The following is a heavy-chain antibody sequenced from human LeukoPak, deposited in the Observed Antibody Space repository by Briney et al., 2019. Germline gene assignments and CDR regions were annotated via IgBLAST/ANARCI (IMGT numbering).Heavy chain of an antibody. D-gene: IGHD4-23*01. CDR3: ARTRNYGGNSDAFDI. Sequence: ASETLSLTCTVSGGSISSYYWSWIRQPPGKGLEWIGYIYYSGSTNYNPSLKSRVTISVDTSKNQFSLKLSSVTAADTAVYYCARTRNYGGNSDAFDIWGQGTMVTVSS. J-gene: IGHJ3*02. V-gene: IGHV4-59*01. CDR1: GGSISSYY. CDR2: IYYSGST.